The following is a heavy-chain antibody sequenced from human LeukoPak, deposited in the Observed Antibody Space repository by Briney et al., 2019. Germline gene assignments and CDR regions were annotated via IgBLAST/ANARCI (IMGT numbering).Heavy chain of an antibody. CDR1: GFTFSGSA. D-gene: IGHD1-26*01. CDR3: TRRRPSGSYDDLDAFDI. CDR2: IRSKANSYAT. J-gene: IGHJ3*02. V-gene: IGHV3-73*01. Sequence: GGSLRLSCAASGFTFSGSAMHWVRQASGKGLEWVGRIRSKANSYATAYAASVKGRFTISRDDSKNTAYLQMNSLKTEDTAVYYCTRRRPSGSYDDLDAFDIWGQGTMVSVSS.